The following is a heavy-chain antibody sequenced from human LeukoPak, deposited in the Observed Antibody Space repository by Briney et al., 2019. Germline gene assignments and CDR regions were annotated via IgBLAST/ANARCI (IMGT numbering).Heavy chain of an antibody. Sequence: GGSLRLSCAASGFTFSSYEMNWVRQAPGKGLEWVSYISSSGSTIYYADSVKGRFTISRDNAKNSLYLQMNSLRAEDTAVYYCARDCGGQAAFEDWYFDLWGRGTLVTVPS. V-gene: IGHV3-48*03. CDR3: ARDCGGQAAFEDWYFDL. CDR2: ISSSGSTI. D-gene: IGHD2-21*01. CDR1: GFTFSSYE. J-gene: IGHJ2*01.